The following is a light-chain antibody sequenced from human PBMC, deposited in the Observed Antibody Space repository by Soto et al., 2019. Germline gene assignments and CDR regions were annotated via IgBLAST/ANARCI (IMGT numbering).Light chain of an antibody. Sequence: QSALTQPRSVCGSPGQSVTISCTGTSSDVGGSNFVSWYQQHAGKAPKLVIYDVSKRPSGVPDRFSGSKSGNAASLTISGLQGEDEADYYCCSYAGNSLWVFGGGTKVTVL. CDR2: DVS. J-gene: IGLJ3*02. CDR3: CSYAGNSLWV. V-gene: IGLV2-11*01. CDR1: SSDVGGSNF.